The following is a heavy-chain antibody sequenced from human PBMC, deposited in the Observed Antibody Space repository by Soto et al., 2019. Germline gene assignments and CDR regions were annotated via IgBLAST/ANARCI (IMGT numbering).Heavy chain of an antibody. CDR3: AKGSIAAAYDY. D-gene: IGHD6-13*01. J-gene: IGHJ4*02. V-gene: IGHV3-9*01. CDR1: GLTFADYA. CDR2: ISWNSGSI. Sequence: GGSLRLSCAASGLTFADYAMHWVRQAPGKGLEWVSGISWNSGSIGYADSVKGRFTISRDNAKNSLYLQMNSLRAEDTALYYCAKGSIAAAYDYWGQGTLVTVSS.